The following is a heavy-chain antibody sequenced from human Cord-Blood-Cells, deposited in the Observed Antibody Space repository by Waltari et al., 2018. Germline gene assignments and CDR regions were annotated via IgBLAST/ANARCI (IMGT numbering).Heavy chain of an antibody. V-gene: IGHV1-69*09. Sequence: QVQLVQSGAEVKKPGSSVKVSCKASGGTFSSYAISWVRQAPGQGLEWMGRIIPILGIANYAQKFQGRVTITADKSTSTAYMGLSSLRSEDTAVYYCARGDGKMATSYYYYMDVWGKGTTVTVSS. CDR3: ARGDGKMATSYYYYMDV. D-gene: IGHD5-12*01. J-gene: IGHJ6*03. CDR2: IIPILGIA. CDR1: GGTFSSYA.